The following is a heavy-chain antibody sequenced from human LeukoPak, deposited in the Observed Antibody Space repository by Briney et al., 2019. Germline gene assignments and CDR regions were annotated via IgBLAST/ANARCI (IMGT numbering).Heavy chain of an antibody. D-gene: IGHD4-11*01. V-gene: IGHV1-69*13. CDR3: ARVMTTDYYYYMDV. Sequence: ASVKVSCKASGGTFSSYAISWVRQAPGQGLEWMGGIIPIFGTANYARKFQGRVTITADESTSTAYMELSSLRSEDTAVYYCARVMTTDYYYYMDVWGKGTTVTVSS. J-gene: IGHJ6*03. CDR2: IIPIFGTA. CDR1: GGTFSSYA.